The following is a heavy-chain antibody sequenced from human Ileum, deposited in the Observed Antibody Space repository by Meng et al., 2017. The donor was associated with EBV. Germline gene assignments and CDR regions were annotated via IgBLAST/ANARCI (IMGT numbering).Heavy chain of an antibody. CDR3: ARDSEAADY. CDR1: GYTFNTYG. D-gene: IGHD6-25*01. Sequence: QVLLVQSGAELKKPGASVRISCKDSGYTFNTYGMNWVRQAPGQGLEWMGWINTNTGKPTYAQGLTGRFVFSLDTSVSTAYLQISSLKAEDTAVYYCARDSEAADYWGQGTLVTVSS. V-gene: IGHV7-4-1*02. J-gene: IGHJ4*02. CDR2: INTNTGKP.